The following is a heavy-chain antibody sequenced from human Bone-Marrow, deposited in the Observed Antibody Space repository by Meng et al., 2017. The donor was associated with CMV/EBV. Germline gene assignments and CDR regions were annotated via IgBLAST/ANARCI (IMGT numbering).Heavy chain of an antibody. CDR1: GYTFTGYY. CDR2: INPNSGGT. V-gene: IGHV1-2*02. J-gene: IGHJ3*02. Sequence: ASVKVSCKASGYTFTGYYMHWVRQAPGQGLEWMGWINPNSGGTNYAQKFQGSVTMTRDTSISTAYMELSRLRSDDTAVYYCARDSYYYDSSGYPGNAFDIWGQGTMVTVSS. D-gene: IGHD3-22*01. CDR3: ARDSYYYDSSGYPGNAFDI.